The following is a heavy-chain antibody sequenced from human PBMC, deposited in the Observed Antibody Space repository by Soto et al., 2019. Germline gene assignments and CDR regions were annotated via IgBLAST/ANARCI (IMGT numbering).Heavy chain of an antibody. J-gene: IGHJ4*02. CDR3: ARSVRGYYRKFDY. D-gene: IGHD3-22*01. Sequence: QVQLQQWGAGLLKPSETLSLTCAVYGGSFSGYYWSWIRQPPGKGLEWIGEINHSGSTNYNPSLKSRVXXAXDXXKHQFPLKLSSVTAADPAVYYCARSVRGYYRKFDYWGQGTLVTVSS. CDR1: GGSFSGYY. V-gene: IGHV4-34*01. CDR2: INHSGST.